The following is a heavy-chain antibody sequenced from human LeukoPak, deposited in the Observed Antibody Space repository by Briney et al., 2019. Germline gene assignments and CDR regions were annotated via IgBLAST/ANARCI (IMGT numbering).Heavy chain of an antibody. J-gene: IGHJ4*02. CDR2: ISGSGGST. V-gene: IGHV3-23*01. CDR3: AKAAVYDSSGYYY. CDR1: GFTFSSYA. Sequence: GGSLRLSCAASGFTFSSYAMSWVRQAPAKGLEWVSVISGSGGSTYYADSVKGRFTISRDNSKNTLYLQMNSLRAEDTAVYYCAKAAVYDSSGYYYWGQGTLVTVSS. D-gene: IGHD3-22*01.